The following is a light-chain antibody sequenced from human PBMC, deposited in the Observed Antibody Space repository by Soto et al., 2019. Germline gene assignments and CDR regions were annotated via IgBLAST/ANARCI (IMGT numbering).Light chain of an antibody. J-gene: IGLJ1*01. Sequence: QSVLTQPPSVSGAPGQRVTISCTGSSSNIGAGYDGHWYQQLPGTARKLLIYGNSNRPSGVPDRFSGSKSGTSASLAITGLQAEDEADYYCQSYDSSLSGSKVFGTGTKVTVL. CDR2: GNS. CDR1: SSNIGAGYD. V-gene: IGLV1-40*01. CDR3: QSYDSSLSGSKV.